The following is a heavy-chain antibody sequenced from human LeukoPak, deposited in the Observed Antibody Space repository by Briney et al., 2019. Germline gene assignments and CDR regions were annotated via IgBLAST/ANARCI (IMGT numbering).Heavy chain of an antibody. D-gene: IGHD2-15*01. V-gene: IGHV3-49*03. CDR3: TRVSLVAASVFFDY. CDR1: GFTFGDYA. CDR2: IRSKAYGGTT. Sequence: GGSLRLSCTASGFTFGDYAMSWFRQAPGKGLEWVGFIRSKAYGGTTEYAASVKGRFTISRDDSKSIAYLQMNSLKTEDTAVYYCTRVSLVAASVFFDYWGPGTLVTVSS. J-gene: IGHJ4*02.